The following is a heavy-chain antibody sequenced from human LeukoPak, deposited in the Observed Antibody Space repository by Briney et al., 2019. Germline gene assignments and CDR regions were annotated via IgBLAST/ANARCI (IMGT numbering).Heavy chain of an antibody. J-gene: IGHJ5*02. V-gene: IGHV4-61*02. CDR2: IYTSGST. Sequence: PSETLSLTCTVSGGSISSGSYYWSWIRQPAGKGLEWIGRIYTSGSTTYNPSLKSRVTISVDTSKNQFSLKLSSVTAADTAVYYCASHRGGFWFDPWGQGTLVTVSS. CDR3: ASHRGGFWFDP. CDR1: GGSISSGSYY. D-gene: IGHD3-10*01.